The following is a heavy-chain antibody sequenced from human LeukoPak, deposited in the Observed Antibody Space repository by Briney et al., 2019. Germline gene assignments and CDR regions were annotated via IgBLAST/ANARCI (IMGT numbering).Heavy chain of an antibody. V-gene: IGHV1-2*02. Sequence: ASVKVSCKASGYTFTGYYMHWVRQAPGQGLEWMGWINPNSGGTNYAQKFQGRVTMTRDTSISTACMELSRLRSDDTAVYYCARGGRTWGLMVWFDPWGQGTLVTVSS. J-gene: IGHJ5*02. CDR2: INPNSGGT. CDR1: GYTFTGYY. CDR3: ARGGRTWGLMVWFDP. D-gene: IGHD2-8*01.